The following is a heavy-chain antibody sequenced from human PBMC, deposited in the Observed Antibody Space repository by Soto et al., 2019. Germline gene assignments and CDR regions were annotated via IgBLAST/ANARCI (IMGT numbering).Heavy chain of an antibody. CDR3: ARDPDGSYFDY. V-gene: IGHV1-2*02. CDR2: INPNSGGT. Sequence: GASVKVSCKVSGYTLTELSMHWVRQAPGQGLEWMGWINPNSGGTNYAQKFQGRVTMTRDTSISTAYMELSRLRSDDTAVYYCARDPDGSYFDYWGQGTLVTVSS. CDR1: GYTLTELS. J-gene: IGHJ4*02. D-gene: IGHD5-12*01.